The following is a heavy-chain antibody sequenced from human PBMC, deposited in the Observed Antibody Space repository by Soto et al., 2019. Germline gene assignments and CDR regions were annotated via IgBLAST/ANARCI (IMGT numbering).Heavy chain of an antibody. Sequence: QVQLVQSGAEVKKPGASVKVSCKASGYTFTSYGISWVRQAPGQGLEWMGWISAYNGNTNYAQKLQGRVTMTTDTSXXTAYMELRSLRSDDTAVYYCAREATGDYYYYGMDVWGQGTTVTVSS. CDR3: AREATGDYYYYGMDV. CDR1: GYTFTSYG. CDR2: ISAYNGNT. D-gene: IGHD5-12*01. J-gene: IGHJ6*02. V-gene: IGHV1-18*01.